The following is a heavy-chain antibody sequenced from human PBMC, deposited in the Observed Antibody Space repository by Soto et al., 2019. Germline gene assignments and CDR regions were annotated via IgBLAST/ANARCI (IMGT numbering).Heavy chain of an antibody. V-gene: IGHV3-23*01. Sequence: EVQLLESGGGLVQPGGSLRLSCAASAFTFSNYFMSWVRQAPGKGLEWVSGISNDGGRTYYADSVKGRFTISRDNSKNTLYLQMNSLRAEDRAVYYCAKDGGNDFWYFGLWGRGTLVTVSS. CDR3: AKDGGNDFWYFGL. D-gene: IGHD1-1*01. J-gene: IGHJ2*01. CDR2: ISNDGGRT. CDR1: AFTFSNYF.